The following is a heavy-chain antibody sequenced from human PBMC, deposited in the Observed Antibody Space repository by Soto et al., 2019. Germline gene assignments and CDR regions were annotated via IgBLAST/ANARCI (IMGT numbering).Heavy chain of an antibody. CDR1: GFTFTTYA. J-gene: IGHJ6*02. CDR3: AKADNLLRDGMEV. V-gene: IGHV3-23*01. CDR2: ISVSGGST. D-gene: IGHD3-9*01. Sequence: GGSLRLSCAASGFTFTTYAMNWVRQAPGKGLQWVSAISVSGGSTYYADSVKGRFTISRDNSKNTLYLQMNSLRAEDTAVYYCAKADNLLRDGMEVWSQGTKVSV.